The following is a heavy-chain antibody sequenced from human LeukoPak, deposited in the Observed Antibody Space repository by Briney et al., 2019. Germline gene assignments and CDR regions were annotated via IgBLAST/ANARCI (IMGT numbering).Heavy chain of an antibody. CDR1: GFTISRYW. J-gene: IGHJ4*02. CDR3: ARDSGGALDC. CDR2: IKQDGSEK. D-gene: IGHD3-10*01. V-gene: IGHV3-7*01. Sequence: GGSLRLSCAASGFTISRYWMVWVRQAPGKGLDWVANIKQDGSEKNYGDSVKGRFTISRDNAKNSLYLQINSLRGEDTAVYYCARDSGGALDCWGQGTLVTVSS.